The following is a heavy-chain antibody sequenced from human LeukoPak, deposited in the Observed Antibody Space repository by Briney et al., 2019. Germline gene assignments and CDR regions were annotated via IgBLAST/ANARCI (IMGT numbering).Heavy chain of an antibody. J-gene: IGHJ4*02. CDR2: TYRSGST. CDR3: ARHGDYYESSSYFWDY. CDR1: GGSFSSYY. D-gene: IGHD3-22*01. V-gene: IGHV4-34*01. Sequence: PSETLSLTCAVYGGSFSSYYWGWIRQPPGQGLEWIGSTYRSGSTYYNPSLKSRVTISVDTSKNQFSLKLSSVTAADTAVYYCARHGDYYESSSYFWDYWGQGTLVTVSS.